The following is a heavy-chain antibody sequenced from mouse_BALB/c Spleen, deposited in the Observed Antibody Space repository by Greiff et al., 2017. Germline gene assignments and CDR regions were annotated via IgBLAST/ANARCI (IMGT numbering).Heavy chain of an antibody. CDR3: ARSLTGTRDAMDY. CDR1: GDSITSGY. CDR2: ISYSGST. J-gene: IGHJ4*01. D-gene: IGHD4-1*01. V-gene: IGHV3-8*02. Sequence: VQLQQSGPSLVKPSQTLSLTCSVTGDSITSGYWNWIRKFPGNKLEYMGYISYSGSTYYKPSLKSRISITRDTSKNQYYLQLNSVTTEDTATYYCARSLTGTRDAMDYWGQGTSVTVSS.